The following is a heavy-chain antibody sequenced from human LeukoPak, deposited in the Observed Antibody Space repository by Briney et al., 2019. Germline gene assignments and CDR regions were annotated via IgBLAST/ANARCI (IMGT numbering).Heavy chain of an antibody. Sequence: TSETLSLTCTVSGDSISSGGYYWSWIRQHPGKGLEWIGYIYYSGSTYYNPSLKSRVTISVDTSKNQFSLKLSSVTAADTAVYYCARDNPSSSWYPTGYDYWGQGILVTVSS. CDR1: GDSISSGGYY. D-gene: IGHD6-13*01. V-gene: IGHV4-31*03. CDR3: ARDNPSSSWYPTGYDY. CDR2: IYYSGST. J-gene: IGHJ4*02.